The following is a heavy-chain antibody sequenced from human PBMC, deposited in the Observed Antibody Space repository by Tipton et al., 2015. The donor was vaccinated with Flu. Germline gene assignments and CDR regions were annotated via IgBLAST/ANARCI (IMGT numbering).Heavy chain of an antibody. D-gene: IGHD2-2*01. CDR3: AKEEGYCSSTSCQITYYYYGMDV. CDR2: IRYDGSNK. CDR1: GFTFSSYG. V-gene: IGHV3-30*02. Sequence: LRLSCAASGFTFSSYGMHWVRQAPGKGLEWVAFIRYDGSNKYYADSVKGRFTISRDNSKNTLYLQMNSLRAEDTAVYYCAKEEGYCSSTSCQITYYYYGMDVWGQGTTVTVSS. J-gene: IGHJ6*02.